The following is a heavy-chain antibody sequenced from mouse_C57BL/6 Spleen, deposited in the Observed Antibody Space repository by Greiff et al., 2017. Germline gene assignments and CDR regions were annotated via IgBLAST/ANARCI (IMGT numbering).Heavy chain of an antibody. V-gene: IGHV1-69*01. Sequence: VQLQQPGAELVMPGASVKLSCKASGYTFTSYWMHWVKQRPGQGLEWIGEIDPSDSSTNYNQKFKGKSTLTVNKSSSTAYMQLSSLTSEDSAVYYCARRGYYGSSYFDYWGQGTTLTVSS. J-gene: IGHJ2*01. CDR1: GYTFTSYW. CDR2: IDPSDSST. CDR3: ARRGYYGSSYFDY. D-gene: IGHD1-1*01.